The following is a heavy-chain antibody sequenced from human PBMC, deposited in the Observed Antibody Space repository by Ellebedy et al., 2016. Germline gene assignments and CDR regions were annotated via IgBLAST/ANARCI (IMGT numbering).Heavy chain of an antibody. CDR2: INSDGSST. Sequence: GESLKISXAASGFTFSSYWMHWVRQAPGKGLVWVSRINSDGSSTSYADSVKGRFTISRDNAKNTLYLQMNSLRAEDTAVYYCAREVVDTAMVRVFYGMDGWGQGTTVTVSS. CDR3: AREVVDTAMVRVFYGMDG. V-gene: IGHV3-74*01. J-gene: IGHJ6*02. CDR1: GFTFSSYW. D-gene: IGHD5-18*01.